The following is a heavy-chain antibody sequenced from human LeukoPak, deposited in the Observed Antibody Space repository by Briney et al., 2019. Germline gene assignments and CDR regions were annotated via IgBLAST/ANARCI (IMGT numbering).Heavy chain of an antibody. CDR1: GGSISSYY. J-gene: IGHJ4*02. V-gene: IGHV4-59*01. Sequence: PSETLSLTCTVSGGSISSYYWSWIRQPPGKGLEWIGYIYYSGSTNYNPSLKSRVTISVDTSKNQFSLELSSVTAADTAVYYCARGRAWYMDYWGQGTLVTVSS. D-gene: IGHD6-19*01. CDR3: ARGRAWYMDY. CDR2: IYYSGST.